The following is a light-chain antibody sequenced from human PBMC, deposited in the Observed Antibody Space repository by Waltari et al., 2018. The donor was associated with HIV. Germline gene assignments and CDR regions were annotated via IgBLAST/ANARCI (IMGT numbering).Light chain of an antibody. CDR3: QVWYPNDDWV. CDR1: EPRTKD. CDR2: DDT. V-gene: IGLV3-21*02. Sequence: YVLTQQPSVSVVPGQTDTVACSGHEPRTKDVHWYRQRPGHAPEMVVHDDTDRPSEIPVRISGSNSGDMATLRIENVESDDEAVYSCQVWYPNDDWVFCGGTKLTVL. J-gene: IGLJ3*02.